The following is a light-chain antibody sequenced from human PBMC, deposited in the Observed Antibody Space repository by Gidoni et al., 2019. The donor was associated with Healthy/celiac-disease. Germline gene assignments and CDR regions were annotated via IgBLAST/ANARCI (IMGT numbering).Light chain of an antibody. CDR1: QSISSY. J-gene: IGKJ4*01. CDR2: AAS. CDR3: QQSYSFLT. Sequence: DIQMTQSPSSLSASVGDRVTITCRASQSISSYLNWYQQKPGKAPKLLIYAASSLQCGVPSRFSGSGSGTDFTLTISSLQPEDFATYYCQQSYSFLTFGGGTKVEIK. V-gene: IGKV1-39*01.